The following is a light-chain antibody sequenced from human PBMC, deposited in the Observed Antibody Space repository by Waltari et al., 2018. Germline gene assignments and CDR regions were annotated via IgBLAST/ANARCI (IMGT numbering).Light chain of an antibody. Sequence: VLTQSPGTLSLSPGERAPLSCRASQSISKYLVWYQQRPGHAPRLLIYAAYTRATGIPDRFSGSGFGTDFTLTISRLEPEDFARYYCQNHERLPATFGQGTKVEIK. J-gene: IGKJ1*01. CDR1: QSISKY. V-gene: IGKV3-20*01. CDR3: QNHERLPAT. CDR2: AAY.